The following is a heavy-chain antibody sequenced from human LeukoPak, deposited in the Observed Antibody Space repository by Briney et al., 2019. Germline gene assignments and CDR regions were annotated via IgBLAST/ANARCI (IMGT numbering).Heavy chain of an antibody. V-gene: IGHV3-30-3*01. D-gene: IGHD2-2*01. CDR3: ARGGRGHIVVVVPAVDY. CDR2: ISYDGSNK. CDR1: GFTFSSYA. J-gene: IGHJ4*02. Sequence: PGGSLRLSCAASGFTFSSYAMHWVRQAPGKGLEWVAVISYDGSNKYYADSVKGRFTISRDNSKNTLYLQMNSLRAEDTAVYYCARGGRGHIVVVVPAVDYWGQGTLVTVSS.